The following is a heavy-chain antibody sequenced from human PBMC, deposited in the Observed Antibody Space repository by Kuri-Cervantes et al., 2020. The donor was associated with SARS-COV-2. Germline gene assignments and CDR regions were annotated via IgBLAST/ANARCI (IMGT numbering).Heavy chain of an antibody. D-gene: IGHD2-2*01. J-gene: IGHJ2*01. V-gene: IGHV1-18*04. CDR2: ISAYNGNT. Sequence: ASVKVSCKASGYTFTGYYMHWVRQAPGQGLEWMGWISAYNGNTNYAQKLQGRVTMTTDTSTSTAYMELRSLRSDDTAVYYCARWVRDQLLPHWYFDLWGRGTLVTVSS. CDR1: GYTFTGYY. CDR3: ARWVRDQLLPHWYFDL.